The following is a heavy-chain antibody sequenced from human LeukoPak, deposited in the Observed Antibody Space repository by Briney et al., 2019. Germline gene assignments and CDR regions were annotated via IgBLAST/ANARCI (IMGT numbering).Heavy chain of an antibody. D-gene: IGHD1-1*01. V-gene: IGHV4-34*01. CDR2: INHSGYT. J-gene: IGHJ4*02. CDR3: TRAVAGHPD. CDR1: GVPFSNYY. Sequence: PSETLSLTCGVSGVPFSNYYWSWVRQSPRQGLEWIGEINHSGYTNYNPSLKSRVTMSIDTSKNQFSLQLTSVTAAAAGGYYCTRAVAGHPDWGQGTLVTVSS.